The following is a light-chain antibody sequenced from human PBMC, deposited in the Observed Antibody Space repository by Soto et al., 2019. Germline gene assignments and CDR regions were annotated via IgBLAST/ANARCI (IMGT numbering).Light chain of an antibody. CDR3: KQYSDWPPPIT. J-gene: IGKJ5*01. Sequence: EIVMTQSPATLSVSPGERGTLSCRASQSVGTNLAWYQQKPGQAPRLLIYGASTRATDIPARFSASGSGTEFTLTISSLQSEDFAVYYCKQYSDWPPPITFGQGTRLEIK. CDR2: GAS. CDR1: QSVGTN. V-gene: IGKV3-15*01.